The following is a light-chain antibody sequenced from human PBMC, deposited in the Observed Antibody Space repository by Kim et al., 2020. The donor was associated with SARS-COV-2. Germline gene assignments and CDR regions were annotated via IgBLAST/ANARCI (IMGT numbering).Light chain of an antibody. Sequence: GSPGKTINITGSGDELWKKYVCWYQQKAGQSPVLVIYEDFKRPSGIPERFSGSNSENTATLTLSGTQPMDEADYYCQAWDSSTVVFGGGTQLTVL. J-gene: IGLJ3*02. CDR3: QAWDSSTVV. V-gene: IGLV3-1*01. CDR2: EDF. CDR1: ELWKKY.